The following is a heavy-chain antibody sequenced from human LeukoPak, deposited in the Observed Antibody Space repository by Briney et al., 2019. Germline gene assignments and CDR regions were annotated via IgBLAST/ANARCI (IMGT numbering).Heavy chain of an antibody. CDR1: GFTVSSNY. D-gene: IGHD6-13*01. CDR3: ASLGSSSLVGY. V-gene: IGHV3-66*01. CDR2: IYSGGST. J-gene: IGHJ4*02. Sequence: PGGSLRLSCAASGFTVSSNYMSWVRQAPGKGLEWVSVIYSGGSTYYADSVKGRFTISRDNSKSTLYLQMNSLRAEDTAVYYCASLGSSSLVGYWGQGTLVTVSS.